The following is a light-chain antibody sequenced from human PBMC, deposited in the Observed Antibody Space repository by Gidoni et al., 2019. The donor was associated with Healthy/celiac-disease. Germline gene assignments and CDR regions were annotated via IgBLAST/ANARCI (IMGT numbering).Light chain of an antibody. V-gene: IGKV3-20*01. J-gene: IGKJ4*01. Sequence: EIVLTQSPGPLSLSPGERATLSCRASRSVSSSYLAWYQQKPGQAPRLLIYGASSRATDIPDRFSGSGSGTDFTLTISRLEPEDYAVYYCQHYSSSPPVTFGEGTKVEIK. CDR1: RSVSSSY. CDR3: QHYSSSPPVT. CDR2: GAS.